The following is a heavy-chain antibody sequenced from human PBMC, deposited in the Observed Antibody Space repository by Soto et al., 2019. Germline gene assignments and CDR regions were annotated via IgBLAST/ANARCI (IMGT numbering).Heavy chain of an antibody. Sequence: GGSLRLSCAASGFTFSSYGMHWVRQAPGKGLEWVAVISYDGSNKYYADSVKGRFTISRDNSKNTLYLQMNSLRAEDTAVYYCAKDIAATLDYWGQGTLVTVSS. CDR3: AKDIAATLDY. CDR1: GFTFSSYG. V-gene: IGHV3-30*18. J-gene: IGHJ4*02. D-gene: IGHD2-15*01. CDR2: ISYDGSNK.